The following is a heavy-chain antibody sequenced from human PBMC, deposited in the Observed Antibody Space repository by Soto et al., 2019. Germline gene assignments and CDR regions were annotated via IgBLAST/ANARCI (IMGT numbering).Heavy chain of an antibody. CDR3: ARDLRGYSRYDYLDY. CDR1: GGSITTGGSY. D-gene: IGHD5-12*01. Sequence: KPSETLSLTCTVSGGSITTGGSYWSWIRQHPGKGLEWVGYSYYTGSSYYNPSLKSRVTISVDASKNQLSLRLASVTAADTAVYYCARDLRGYSRYDYLDYWGQGIPVTVSS. CDR2: SYYTGSS. V-gene: IGHV4-31*03. J-gene: IGHJ4*02.